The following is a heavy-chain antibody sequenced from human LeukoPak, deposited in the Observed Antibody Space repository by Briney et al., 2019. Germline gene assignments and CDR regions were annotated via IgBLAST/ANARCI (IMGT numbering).Heavy chain of an antibody. CDR2: ISWNSGHK. J-gene: IGHJ2*01. V-gene: IGHV3-9*01. Sequence: GGSLRLSCAASGFTFSNYWMHWVRQAPGKGLVWVSGISWNSGHKGYADSVKGRFTISRDNAKNSLYLRMNSLRAEDTALYYCAKDRRPTVSGGYFDLWGRGTLVIVSS. D-gene: IGHD3-10*01. CDR3: AKDRRPTVSGGYFDL. CDR1: GFTFSNYW.